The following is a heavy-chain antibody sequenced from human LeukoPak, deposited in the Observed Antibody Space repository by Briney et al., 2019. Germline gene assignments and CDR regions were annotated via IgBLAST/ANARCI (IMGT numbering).Heavy chain of an antibody. CDR2: ISVSGGST. V-gene: IGHV3-23*01. J-gene: IGHJ4*02. Sequence: PGGSLRLSCAASGFTFSTYAMSWVRQAPGKGLEWVSVISVSGGSTYYADSVKGRFTISRDNSENTLYLQMNSLRAEDTAVYYCAKSPGGVVSTSFDNWGQGTLVTVSS. D-gene: IGHD2-2*01. CDR3: AKSPGGVVSTSFDN. CDR1: GFTFSTYA.